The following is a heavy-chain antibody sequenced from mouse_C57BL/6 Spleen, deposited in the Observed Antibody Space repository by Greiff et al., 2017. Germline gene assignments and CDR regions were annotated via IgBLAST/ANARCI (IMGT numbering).Heavy chain of an antibody. V-gene: IGHV1-26*01. CDR3: AREGGYYEYDGGAWFAY. Sequence: EVQLQQSGPELVKPGASVKISCKASGYTFTDYYMNWVKQSHGTSLEWIGDITPNNGGTSYNQKFKGKATLTVDKSSSTAYMELRSLTSDDSAVYYCAREGGYYEYDGGAWFAYWGQGTLVTVSA. D-gene: IGHD2-4*01. CDR1: GYTFTDYY. CDR2: ITPNNGGT. J-gene: IGHJ3*01.